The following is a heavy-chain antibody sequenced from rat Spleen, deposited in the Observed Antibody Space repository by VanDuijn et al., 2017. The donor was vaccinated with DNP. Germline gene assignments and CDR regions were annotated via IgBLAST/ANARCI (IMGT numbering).Heavy chain of an antibody. CDR3: ARHPITIAALFDY. D-gene: IGHD1-2*01. Sequence: EVQLVESGGGLVQPGRSMKLSCAASEFTFSDYYMAWVRQAPKKGLEWVASIGYEDTTTYYGGSVKGRFTISRDNAKSSLYLQMNSLKSEDTATYYCARHPITIAALFDYWGQGVMVTVSS. V-gene: IGHV5-22*01. J-gene: IGHJ2*01. CDR1: EFTFSDYY. CDR2: IGYEDTTT.